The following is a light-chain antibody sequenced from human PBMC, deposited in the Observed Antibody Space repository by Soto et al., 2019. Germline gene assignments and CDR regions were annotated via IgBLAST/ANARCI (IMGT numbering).Light chain of an antibody. CDR3: QQYNSQWT. CDR1: QAISSH. J-gene: IGKJ1*01. V-gene: IGKV1-9*01. CDR2: GAS. Sequence: DIQLTQSPSFLSASVGGRDTITCRASQAISSHLAWYQQKPGKAPNLLIYGASTLQSGVPSRFSGSGSGTEFTLTISSLQPDDFATYYCQQYNSQWTFGQGTMVDIK.